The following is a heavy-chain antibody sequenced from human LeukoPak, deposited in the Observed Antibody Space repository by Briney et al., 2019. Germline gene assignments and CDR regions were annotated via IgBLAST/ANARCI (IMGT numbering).Heavy chain of an antibody. CDR1: RFTFSTYG. D-gene: IGHD3-10*01. CDR2: LRDEGSNK. V-gene: IGHV3-30*02. CDR3: AKDEGFSGSGSYDHNNWIDP. J-gene: IGHJ5*02. Sequence: GGSQRLSCAASRFTFSTYGMHWVSQAPGKGLVWEAFLRDEGSNKYYADSVKGRFTISRDNSKNTLYLQMNSLRAEDTAAYYCAKDEGFSGSGSYDHNNWIDPWGQGTLVTVSS.